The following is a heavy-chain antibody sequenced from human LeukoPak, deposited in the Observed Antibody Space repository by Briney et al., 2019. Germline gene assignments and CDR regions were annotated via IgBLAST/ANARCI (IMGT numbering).Heavy chain of an antibody. J-gene: IGHJ5*02. D-gene: IGHD6-13*01. CDR1: GYSFTSYW. V-gene: IGHV1-18*04. CDR2: ISAYNGNT. CDR3: ARPYSSSWVSHGWFDP. Sequence: GESLKISCKGSGYSFTSYWIGWVRQAPGQGLEWMGWISAYNGNTNYAQKLQGRVTMTTDTSTSTAYMELRSLRSDDTAVYYCARPYSSSWVSHGWFDPWGQGTLVTVSS.